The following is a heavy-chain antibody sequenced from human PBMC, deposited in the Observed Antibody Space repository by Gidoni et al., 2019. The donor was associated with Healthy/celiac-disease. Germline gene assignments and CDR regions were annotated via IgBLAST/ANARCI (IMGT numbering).Heavy chain of an antibody. CDR1: GFTFSSYA. CDR2: ISGSGGST. CDR3: AKDLVAGGMDGYNPPGFY. J-gene: IGHJ4*02. V-gene: IGHV3-23*01. D-gene: IGHD5-12*01. Sequence: EVQLLESGVGLVQPGGSLRLSCAASGFTFSSYAMSWVRQAPGKGLEWVSAISGSGGSTYYADSVKGRFTISRDNSKNTLYLQMNSLRAEDTAVYYCAKDLVAGGMDGYNPPGFYWGQGTLVTVSS.